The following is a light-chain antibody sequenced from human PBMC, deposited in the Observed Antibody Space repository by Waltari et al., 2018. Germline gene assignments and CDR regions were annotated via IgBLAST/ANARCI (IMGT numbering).Light chain of an antibody. V-gene: IGKV1-5*03. CDR2: QAS. CDR3: QQSYRDVGFR. Sequence: IQMTQSPSTLSASVGDRVTIPCRASQRLGSWLAWYQQRPGKAPALLISQASNLERGAPSRFSGSGSGTGFTLTINSLQPEDFATYYCQQSYRDVGFRFGQGTKL. CDR1: QRLGSW. J-gene: IGKJ2*03.